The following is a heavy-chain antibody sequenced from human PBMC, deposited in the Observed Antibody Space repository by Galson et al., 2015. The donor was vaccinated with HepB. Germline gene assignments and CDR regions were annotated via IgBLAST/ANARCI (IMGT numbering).Heavy chain of an antibody. CDR2: ISAYNGNT. J-gene: IGHJ4*02. V-gene: IGHV1-18*04. CDR3: ARNSYEGNYYDSSGYYPLNDY. CDR1: GYTFTSYG. D-gene: IGHD3-22*01. Sequence: SVKVSCKASGYTFTSYGISWVRQAPGQGLEWMGWISAYNGNTNYAQKLQGRVTMTTDTSTSTAYMELRSLRSDDTAVYYCARNSYEGNYYDSSGYYPLNDYWGQGTLVTVSS.